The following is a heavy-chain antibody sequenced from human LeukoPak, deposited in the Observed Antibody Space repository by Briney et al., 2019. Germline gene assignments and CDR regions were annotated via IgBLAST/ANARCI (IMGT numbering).Heavy chain of an antibody. CDR2: ISSSSSYI. CDR3: ARNVYYYDSSGYPDY. D-gene: IGHD3-22*01. V-gene: IGHV3-21*01. J-gene: IGHJ4*02. Sequence: GSLRLSCAASGFTFSSYSMNWVRQAPGKGLEWVSSISSSSSYIYYADSVKGRFTISRDNAKNSLYLQMNSLRAEDTAVYYCARNVYYYDSSGYPDYWGQGTLVNVSS. CDR1: GFTFSSYS.